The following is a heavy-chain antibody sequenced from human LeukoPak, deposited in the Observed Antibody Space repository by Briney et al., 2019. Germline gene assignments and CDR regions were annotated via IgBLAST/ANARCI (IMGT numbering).Heavy chain of an antibody. D-gene: IGHD5-24*01. CDR1: GFTFSSYW. V-gene: IGHV3-74*01. J-gene: IGHJ5*02. CDR2: INTDGSST. CDR3: AREATMAYWFDP. Sequence: QPGGSLRLSCAASGFTFSSYWMHWVRQAPGKGLVWVSRINTDGSSTSYADSVKGRFTISRDNAKNTLYLQMNSLRAEDTAVYYCAREATMAYWFDPWGQGTLVTVSS.